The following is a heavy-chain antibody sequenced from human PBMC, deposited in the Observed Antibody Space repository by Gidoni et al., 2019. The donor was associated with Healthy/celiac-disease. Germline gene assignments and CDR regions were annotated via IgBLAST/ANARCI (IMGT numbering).Heavy chain of an antibody. D-gene: IGHD1-26*01. J-gene: IGHJ4*02. Sequence: EVQLLESGGGLVQPGGSLRLSCAASGFTFSRYAMSWVRQVPGTGMAWVSAISGSGGSTYYADSVKGRYTISRDNSKNTLYLQMNSLRAEDTAVYYCAKAPYGLRGRVGATPFDYWGQGTLVTVSS. CDR3: AKAPYGLRGRVGATPFDY. CDR2: ISGSGGST. CDR1: GFTFSRYA. V-gene: IGHV3-23*01.